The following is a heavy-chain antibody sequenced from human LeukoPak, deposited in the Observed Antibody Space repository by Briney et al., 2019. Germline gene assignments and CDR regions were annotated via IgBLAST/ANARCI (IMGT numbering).Heavy chain of an antibody. D-gene: IGHD2-15*01. V-gene: IGHV3-23*01. J-gene: IGHJ4*02. Sequence: PGGSLRLSCVTSGFTFSKHHMTWVRLAPGKGLEWVSTINDDGRDAYYADSVKGQFTISRDNSKNTVYLQMNSLRAEDTAVYYCAKRGDCSGTCTYDYWGQGTLVTVSS. CDR2: INDDGRDA. CDR3: AKRGDCSGTCTYDY. CDR1: GFTFSKHH.